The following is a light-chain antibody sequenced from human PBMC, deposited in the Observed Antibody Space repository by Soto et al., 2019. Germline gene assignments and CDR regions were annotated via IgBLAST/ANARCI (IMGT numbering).Light chain of an antibody. CDR1: QSISSW. CDR3: QQYNSYSL. J-gene: IGKJ2*01. Sequence: DIQMTQSPSTLSASVGDRVTITCRASQSISSWLAWYQQKPGKAPKLLIYDASSLESGVPSRFSGSGSGTEFTLTISSLQHDDVATYYCQQYNSYSLFGQGTKLEIK. V-gene: IGKV1-5*01. CDR2: DAS.